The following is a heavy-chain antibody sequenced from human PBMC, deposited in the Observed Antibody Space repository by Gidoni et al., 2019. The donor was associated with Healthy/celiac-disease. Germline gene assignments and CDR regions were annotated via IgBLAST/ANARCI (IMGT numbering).Heavy chain of an antibody. CDR2: ISYDGSNK. CDR1: GFTFSRYG. CDR3: AKDDGWSSGPGGAFDI. V-gene: IGHV3-30*18. D-gene: IGHD6-19*01. J-gene: IGHJ3*02. Sequence: QVPLVASGGGVVQPGRSLRLSCAASGFTFSRYGMHWVRQAPGKGLEWVAVISYDGSNKYYADSVKGRFTISRDNSKNTLYLQMNSLRAEDTAVYYCAKDDGWSSGPGGAFDIWGQGTMVTVSS.